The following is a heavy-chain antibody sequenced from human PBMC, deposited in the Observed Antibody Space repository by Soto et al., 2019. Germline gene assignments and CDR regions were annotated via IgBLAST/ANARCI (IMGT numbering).Heavy chain of an antibody. J-gene: IGHJ4*02. CDR2: ISGSGGST. V-gene: IGHV3-23*01. D-gene: IGHD6-19*01. CDR1: GSTFSSDD. CDR3: AKDGGWSLAVAGLFDY. Sequence: GGSLRLSCVVSGSTFSSDDMSWVRKAQGRGLEWVSGISGSGGSTYYADSVKGRFTISRDNAKNTLYLQMKSLRVEDTALYYCAKDGGWSLAVAGLFDYWGPGTQVTVSS.